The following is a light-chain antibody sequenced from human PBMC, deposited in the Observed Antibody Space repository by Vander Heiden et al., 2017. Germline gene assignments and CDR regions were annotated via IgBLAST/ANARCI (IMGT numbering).Light chain of an antibody. CDR1: NVARTT. J-gene: IGLJ1*01. V-gene: IGLV3-21*02. CDR2: DDS. CDR3: QLWDSSSDHYV. Sequence: VLTQTPSVSVAPGQTATITCGGNNVARTTVHLYQQKPGQAPVLVVYDDSDRPSGIPGRFSGSKSGDKATLTITEVEAGDEADYYCQLWDSSSDHYVFGTGTEVTVL.